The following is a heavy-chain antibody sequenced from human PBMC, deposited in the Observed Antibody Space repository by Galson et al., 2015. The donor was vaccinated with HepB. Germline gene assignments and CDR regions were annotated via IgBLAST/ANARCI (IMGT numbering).Heavy chain of an antibody. J-gene: IGHJ4*02. Sequence: SETLSLTCAVYGGSFGGYYWSWIRQPPGKGLEWIGEINHSGSTNYNPSLKSRVTISVDTSKNQFSLKLSSVTAADTAVYYCARGKRGSSSPRTYYFDYWGQGALVTVSS. CDR2: INHSGST. D-gene: IGHD6-13*01. CDR3: ARGKRGSSSPRTYYFDY. V-gene: IGHV4-34*01. CDR1: GGSFGGYY.